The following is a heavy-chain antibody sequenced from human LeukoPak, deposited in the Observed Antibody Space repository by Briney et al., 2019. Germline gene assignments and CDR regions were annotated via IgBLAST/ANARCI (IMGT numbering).Heavy chain of an antibody. CDR1: AFTFSSYA. J-gene: IGHJ4*02. CDR3: AKGIFGSSGYRPFDY. V-gene: IGHV3-23*01. Sequence: GGSLRLSCAASAFTFSSYAMSLVRQAPGKGLEWVSAISGSGGSTYYADSVKGRFTISRDNSKNTLYLQMNSLRAEDTAVYYCAKGIFGSSGYRPFDYWGQGTLVTVSS. CDR2: ISGSGGST. D-gene: IGHD3-22*01.